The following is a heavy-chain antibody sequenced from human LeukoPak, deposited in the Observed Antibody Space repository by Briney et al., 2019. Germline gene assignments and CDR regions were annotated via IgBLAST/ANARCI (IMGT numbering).Heavy chain of an antibody. J-gene: IGHJ6*02. CDR1: GGSISSYY. CDR2: TYTSGST. V-gene: IGHV4-4*07. D-gene: IGHD3-16*02. Sequence: SETLSLTCTVSGGSISSYYWSWIRQPTGKGLEWIGRTYTSGSTNYNPSLMSRVTMSVDTSKNQFSLKLSSVTAADTAVYYCAREGPVKVRYYYGMDVWGQGTTVTVSS. CDR3: AREGPVKVRYYYGMDV.